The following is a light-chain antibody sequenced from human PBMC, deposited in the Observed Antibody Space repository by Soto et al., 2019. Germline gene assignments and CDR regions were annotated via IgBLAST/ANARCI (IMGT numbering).Light chain of an antibody. J-gene: IGKJ1*01. V-gene: IGKV3-15*01. CDR3: QQYNTWLWT. CDR2: GAS. Sequence: EVVMTQSPATRSVSPGERATLSCRASQSVNANLAWYQQKPGQAPRLLIHGASNRATGIPARFSGSGFGTELILTISSLQSEDFAVYYCQQYNTWLWTFRQGTKVEI. CDR1: QSVNAN.